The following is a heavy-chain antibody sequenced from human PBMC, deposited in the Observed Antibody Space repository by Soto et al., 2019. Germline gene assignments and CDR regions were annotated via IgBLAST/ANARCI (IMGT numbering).Heavy chain of an antibody. CDR3: AKNGQPPYYYYGLDV. Sequence: ASVKVSCKASGYTSTRYGISWVRQAPGQGLEWMGWISGYNGDTNYAQKFQGRVSMTIDTSTTTAYMELRSLTSDDTAVYYCAKNGQPPYYYYGLDVWG. CDR2: ISGYNGDT. D-gene: IGHD2-8*01. V-gene: IGHV1-18*01. J-gene: IGHJ6*02. CDR1: GYTSTRYG.